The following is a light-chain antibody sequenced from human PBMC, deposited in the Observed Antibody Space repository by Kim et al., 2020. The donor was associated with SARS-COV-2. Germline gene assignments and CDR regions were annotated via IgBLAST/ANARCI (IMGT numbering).Light chain of an antibody. CDR1: KLGDKY. Sequence: SVSPRQTSSFTCSGDKLGDKYACWYQRKTGQSPLLVIYQDSKRPSGIPERFSGSNSGNTATLTISGTQAMDEADYYCQAWDSSFVVFGGGTHLTFL. J-gene: IGLJ2*01. CDR3: QAWDSSFVV. CDR2: QDS. V-gene: IGLV3-1*01.